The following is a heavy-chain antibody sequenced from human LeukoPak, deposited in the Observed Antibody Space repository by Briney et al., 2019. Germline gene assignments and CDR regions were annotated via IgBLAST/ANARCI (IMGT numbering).Heavy chain of an antibody. Sequence: SERLSLTCTLSGGSITSSSSCWGWIRHPPGKELQWIASVYYSERTNYSPSLKGRVTISVHTAEKQFSLRLNSVAAADTAVYYCARQGSAYYFDFWGGGLLVTVPS. D-gene: IGHD2-15*01. CDR2: VYYSERT. CDR3: ARQGSAYYFDF. CDR1: GGSITSSSSC. J-gene: IGHJ4*02. V-gene: IGHV4-39*01.